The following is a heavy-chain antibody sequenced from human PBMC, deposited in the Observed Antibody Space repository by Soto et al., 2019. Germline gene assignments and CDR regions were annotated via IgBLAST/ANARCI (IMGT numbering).Heavy chain of an antibody. CDR1: GGSISSGGYY. J-gene: IGHJ4*02. V-gene: IGHV4-31*03. D-gene: IGHD3-10*01. CDR3: ARAFRVGEYRPFDY. CDR2: IYYSGST. Sequence: SETLSLTCTVSGGSISSGGYYWSWIRQHPGKGLEWIGYIYYSGSTYYNPSLKSRVTISVDTSKNQFSLKLSSVTAADTAVYYCARAFRVGEYRPFDYWGQGTLVTVSS.